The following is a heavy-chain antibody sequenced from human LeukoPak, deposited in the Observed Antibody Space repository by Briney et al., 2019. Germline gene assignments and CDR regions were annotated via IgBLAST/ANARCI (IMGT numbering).Heavy chain of an antibody. CDR3: ARGPGGDYDGNWFDP. J-gene: IGHJ5*02. D-gene: IGHD4-17*01. V-gene: IGHV4-59*12. CDR1: GGSISSYY. Sequence: SETLSLTCTVSGGSISSYYWSWIRQPPGKGLEWIGYIYYSGTTNYNPSLKSRVTISVDTSKNQFSLKLSSVTAADTAVYYCARGPGGDYDGNWFDPWGQGTLVTVSS. CDR2: IYYSGTT.